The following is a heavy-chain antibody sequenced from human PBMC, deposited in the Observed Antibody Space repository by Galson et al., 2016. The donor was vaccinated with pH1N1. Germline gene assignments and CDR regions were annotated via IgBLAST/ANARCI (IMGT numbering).Heavy chain of an antibody. J-gene: IGHJ6*02. D-gene: IGHD5-12*01. CDR3: ARTGSAYDTYYYYYGMDV. CDR1: GFTFSSYW. Sequence: SLRLSCADSGFTFSSYWMSWVRQAPGKGLEWVANIKQDGSEKYYVDSVKGRFTISRDNTKNSLYLQMNSLRAEDTAVYYSARTGSAYDTYYYYYGMDVWGQGTTVIVSS. V-gene: IGHV3-7*01. CDR2: IKQDGSEK.